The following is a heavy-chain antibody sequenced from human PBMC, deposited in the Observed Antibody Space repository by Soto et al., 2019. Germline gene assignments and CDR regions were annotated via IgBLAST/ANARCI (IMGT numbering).Heavy chain of an antibody. D-gene: IGHD4-4*01. CDR3: ARDRSLVSSNYVWFDP. V-gene: IGHV1-2*04. J-gene: IGHJ5*02. Sequence: ASVKVSCKASGYTFTGYYMHWVRQAPGQGLEWMGWINPNSGGTNYAQKFQGWVTMTRDTSISTAYMELSRLRSDDTAVYYCARDRSLVSSNYVWFDPWGQGTLVTVSS. CDR2: INPNSGGT. CDR1: GYTFTGYY.